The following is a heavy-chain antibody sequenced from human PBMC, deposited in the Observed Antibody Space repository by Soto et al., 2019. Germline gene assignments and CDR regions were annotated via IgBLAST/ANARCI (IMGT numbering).Heavy chain of an antibody. J-gene: IGHJ3*02. Sequence: QVQLQESGPGLVKPSETLSLTCTVSGGSISGYYWSWIRQPPGKRLEWIGYINFSGSTNYNPSLRRRVTISVDTAKEQFSLNLGSVTAADPVVYYCARYFGWPSGFDIVGQGNMVIVSS. CDR2: INFSGST. CDR1: GGSISGYY. D-gene: IGHD3-9*01. V-gene: IGHV4-59*01. CDR3: ARYFGWPSGFDI.